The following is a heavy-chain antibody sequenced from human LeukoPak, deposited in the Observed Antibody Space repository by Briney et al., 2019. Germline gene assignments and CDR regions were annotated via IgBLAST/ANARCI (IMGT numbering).Heavy chain of an antibody. CDR1: GYTFTGYY. Sequence: ASVKVSCKASGYTFTGYYMQWVRQAPGQGLEWMGRINPKSGRANYAQKFQGRVTMTRDTSISTAYMELSGLRSDDAAVYYCARGSDDGENWFDPWGQGTLVTVSS. CDR3: ARGSDDGENWFDP. J-gene: IGHJ5*02. CDR2: INPKSGRA. D-gene: IGHD3-10*01. V-gene: IGHV1-2*06.